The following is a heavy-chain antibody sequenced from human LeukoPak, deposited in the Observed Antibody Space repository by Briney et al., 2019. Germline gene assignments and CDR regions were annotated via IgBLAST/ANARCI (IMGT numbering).Heavy chain of an antibody. CDR2: INHSGST. Sequence: SETLSLTCAVYGRSFSGHYWSWIRQPPGKGLERIGEINHSGSTNYNPSLKSRVTISVDTSKNQFSLKLSSVTAADTAVYYCARYNGDYLFDYWGQGSLVTVSS. D-gene: IGHD4-17*01. CDR1: GRSFSGHY. V-gene: IGHV4-34*01. J-gene: IGHJ4*02. CDR3: ARYNGDYLFDY.